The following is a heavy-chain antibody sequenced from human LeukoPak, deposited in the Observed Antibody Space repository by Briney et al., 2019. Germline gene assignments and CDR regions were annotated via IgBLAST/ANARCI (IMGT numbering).Heavy chain of an antibody. CDR1: GFTFSSYW. V-gene: IGHV3-7*01. CDR2: IKQDGSEK. D-gene: IGHD3-10*01. Sequence: GGSLRLSRAASGFTFSSYWMSWVRQAPGKGREWVANIKQDGSEKYYVDSVKGRFTISRDNAKNSLYLQMNSLRAEDTAVYYCARGDGSDYYGSGSYGFDYWGQGTLVTVSS. J-gene: IGHJ4*02. CDR3: ARGDGSDYYGSGSYGFDY.